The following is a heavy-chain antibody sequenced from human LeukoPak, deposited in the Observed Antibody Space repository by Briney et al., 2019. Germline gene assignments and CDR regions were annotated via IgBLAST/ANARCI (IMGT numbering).Heavy chain of an antibody. CDR3: ARDSGS. V-gene: IGHV4-59*01. Sequence: PSETLSLTCTVSGGSISSYYWSWIRQPPGKGLEWIGYIYYSGSTNYNPSLKSRVTISVDTSKNQFSLKLSSVTAADTAVYYRARDSGSWGQGTLVTVSS. CDR1: GGSISSYY. D-gene: IGHD3-10*01. CDR2: IYYSGST. J-gene: IGHJ4*02.